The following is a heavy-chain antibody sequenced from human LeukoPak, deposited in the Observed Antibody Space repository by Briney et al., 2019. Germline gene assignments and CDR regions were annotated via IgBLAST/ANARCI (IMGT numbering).Heavy chain of an antibody. CDR3: ARIGSSSWYY. CDR2: IYSGGFT. D-gene: IGHD6-13*01. Sequence: GGSLRLSCAASGFNITSNYMNWVRQAPGKGLEWVAIIYSGGFTYRDSVKGRFTIYRDNSKNTVYLQMNSLRVEDTAVYYCARIGSSSWYYWGQGTLVTVSS. J-gene: IGHJ4*02. V-gene: IGHV3-66*01. CDR1: GFNITSNY.